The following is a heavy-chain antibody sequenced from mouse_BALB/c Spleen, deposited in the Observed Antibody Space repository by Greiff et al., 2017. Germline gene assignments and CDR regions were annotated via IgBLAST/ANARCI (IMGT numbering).Heavy chain of an antibody. Sequence: DVMLVESGGGLVQPGGSRKLSCAASGFTFSSFGMHWVRQAPEKGLEWVAYISSGSSTIYYVDTVKGRFTISRDNPKNTLFLQMTSLRSEDTAMYYCARSDYYGSRYFDYWGQGTTLTVSS. J-gene: IGHJ2*01. D-gene: IGHD1-1*01. CDR3: ARSDYYGSRYFDY. CDR2: ISSGSSTI. V-gene: IGHV5-17*02. CDR1: GFTFSSFG.